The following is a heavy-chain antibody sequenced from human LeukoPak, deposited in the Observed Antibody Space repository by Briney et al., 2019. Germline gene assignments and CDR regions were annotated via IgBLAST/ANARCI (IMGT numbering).Heavy chain of an antibody. CDR3: AIGFLITAASLLFDY. D-gene: IGHD2-2*01. Sequence: PSETLSLTCTVSGGSLSSSSYYWGWIRQPPGKGLEWIGSIYCSGITYYNPSLKSRVTISVDTSKNQFSLKLSSVTAADTAVYYCAIGFLITAASLLFDYWGQGTLVTVSS. V-gene: IGHV4-39*01. J-gene: IGHJ4*02. CDR2: IYCSGIT. CDR1: GGSLSSSSYY.